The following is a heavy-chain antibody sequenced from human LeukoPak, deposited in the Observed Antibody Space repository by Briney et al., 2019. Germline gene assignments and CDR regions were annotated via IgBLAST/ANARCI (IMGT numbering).Heavy chain of an antibody. J-gene: IGHJ4*02. CDR2: IRYDGSDK. CDR1: GFTFSSNG. D-gene: IGHD3-3*01. Sequence: GGSLRLSCAASGFTFSSNGTHWVRQAPGKGLEWVAFIRYDGSDKYYANSVKGRFTISRDNSKNTLYLQMNSLRVEDTAVYYCAARDFWSGPAFDCWGQGTLVTVSS. V-gene: IGHV3-30*02. CDR3: AARDFWSGPAFDC.